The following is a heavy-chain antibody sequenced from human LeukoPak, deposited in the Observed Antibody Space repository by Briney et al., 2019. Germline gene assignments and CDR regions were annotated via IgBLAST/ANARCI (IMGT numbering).Heavy chain of an antibody. D-gene: IGHD5-12*01. CDR2: ISGSGART. CDR3: ARDFLGDIATPRRGMDV. CDR1: GFTFRSFA. Sequence: GGSLRLSCAASGFTFRSFAMTWVRLAPGKGLEWVSSISGSGARTYYAGSVKGRFTISRDNAKNSVYLEMNSLRAEDSAVYYCARDFLGDIATPRRGMDVWGQGTTVTVSS. J-gene: IGHJ6*02. V-gene: IGHV3-23*01.